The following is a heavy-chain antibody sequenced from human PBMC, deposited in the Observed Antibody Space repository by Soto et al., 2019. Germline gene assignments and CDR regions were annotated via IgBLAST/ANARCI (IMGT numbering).Heavy chain of an antibody. Sequence: ASVKVSCKASGYTFTSYAMHWVRQAPGQRLEWMGWINAGNGNTNYSQKFQGRVTMTRNTSISTAYMELSSLRSEDTAVYYCARGAGIYCSSTSCYWKVYFDYWGQGTLVTVSS. CDR3: ARGAGIYCSSTSCYWKVYFDY. V-gene: IGHV1-3*01. J-gene: IGHJ4*02. CDR1: GYTFTSYA. CDR2: INAGNGNT. D-gene: IGHD2-2*01.